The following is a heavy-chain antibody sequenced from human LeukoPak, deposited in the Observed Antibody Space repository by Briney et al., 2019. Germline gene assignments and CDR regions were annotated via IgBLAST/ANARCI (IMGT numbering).Heavy chain of an antibody. D-gene: IGHD3-22*01. Sequence: GASVKVSCKASGYTFTSYGISWVRQAPGQGLEWMGGIIPIFGTANYAQKFQGRVTITADKSTSTAYMELSSLRSEDTAVYYCARDSTVGGGYYYGGGDYYFDYWGQGTLVTVSS. J-gene: IGHJ4*02. CDR2: IIPIFGTA. V-gene: IGHV1-69*06. CDR1: GYTFTSYG. CDR3: ARDSTVGGGYYYGGGDYYFDY.